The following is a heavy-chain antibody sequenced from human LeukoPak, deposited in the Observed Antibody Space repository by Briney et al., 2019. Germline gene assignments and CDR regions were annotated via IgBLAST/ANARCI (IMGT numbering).Heavy chain of an antibody. CDR3: ARGDGYCSSTSCYAGPSYGLDV. J-gene: IGHJ6*02. CDR1: GFTFSSYE. V-gene: IGHV3-48*03. CDR2: ISSSGSTI. Sequence: WGSLPLSCAASGFTFSSYEFNWVRQAPGKVLEWVSYISSSGSTIFYADSVKGRFTISRDNAKSSLYLQMNSLRAEDTAVYHCARGDGYCSSTSCYAGPSYGLDVWGQGTTVTVSS. D-gene: IGHD2-2*03.